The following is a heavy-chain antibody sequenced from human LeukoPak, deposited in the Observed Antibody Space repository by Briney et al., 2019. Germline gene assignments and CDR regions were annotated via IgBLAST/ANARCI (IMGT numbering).Heavy chain of an antibody. CDR2: ISWNSGSI. V-gene: IGHV3-9*01. CDR1: GFTFDDYA. Sequence: GRSLRLSCAASGFTFDDYAMHWVRQAPGKGLEWVSGISWNSGSIGYADSVKGRFTISRDNAKNSLYLQMNSLRAEDTALCYCAKGSSVLRYFPPYDYWGQGTLVTVSS. CDR3: AKGSSVLRYFPPYDY. D-gene: IGHD3-9*01. J-gene: IGHJ4*02.